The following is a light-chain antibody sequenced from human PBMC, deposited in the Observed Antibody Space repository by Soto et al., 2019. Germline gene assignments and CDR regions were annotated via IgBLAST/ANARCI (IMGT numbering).Light chain of an antibody. V-gene: IGKV4-1*01. CDR3: QQYYTTPRT. CDR2: WAS. Sequence: DIVMNQSPDSLAVSLGERATINCKSSQSVLSSSNNKNNLAWYQKKPGQPPRLLIYWASTRESGVPDRFSGSGSGTDFTLTISGLQAEDVAVYYCQQYYTTPRTFGGGTKVDIK. J-gene: IGKJ4*01. CDR1: QSVLSSSNNKNN.